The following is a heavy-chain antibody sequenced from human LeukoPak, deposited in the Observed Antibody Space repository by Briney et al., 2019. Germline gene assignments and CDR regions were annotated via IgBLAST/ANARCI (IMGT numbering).Heavy chain of an antibody. CDR1: GFTFSNYA. CDR3: AKDGAVASFDY. J-gene: IGHJ4*02. V-gene: IGHV3-23*01. CDR2: INDSGGST. Sequence: GGSLRLSCAASGFTFSNYAMSWVRQAPGKGLEWVSAINDSGGSTYYADSVKGRFTISRDNSKNTLYLQMNSLRAEDTAVYYCAKDGAVASFDYWGQGTLVTVSS. D-gene: IGHD6-19*01.